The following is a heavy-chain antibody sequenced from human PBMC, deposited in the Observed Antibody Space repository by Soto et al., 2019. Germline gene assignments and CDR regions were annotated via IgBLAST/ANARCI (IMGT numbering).Heavy chain of an antibody. CDR3: AGTSCSSTTCPTTY. J-gene: IGHJ4*02. V-gene: IGHV1-2*02. D-gene: IGHD2-2*01. CDR1: GYTFTGYY. Sequence: QVQLVQSGAEVKKPGASVKVSCKTSGYTFTGYYIYWVRQAPGQGLEWMGWINPHSGGTDSSQKFQCRVPMTRDTSISTAYMELSRLRSDDTAVYYCAGTSCSSTTCPTTYWGQGTLVTVSS. CDR2: INPHSGGT.